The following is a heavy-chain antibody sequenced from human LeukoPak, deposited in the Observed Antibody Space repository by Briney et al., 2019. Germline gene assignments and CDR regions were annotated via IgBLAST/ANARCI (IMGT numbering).Heavy chain of an antibody. CDR1: GDSISSSGYY. Sequence: SETLSLTCTVSGDSISSSGYYWGWIRQPPGKGLEWIGYIYTSGSTNYNPSLKSRVTISVDTSKNQFSLKLSSVTAADTAVYYCARGQYQLQAYYMDVWGKGTTVTVSS. J-gene: IGHJ6*03. CDR2: IYTSGST. CDR3: ARGQYQLQAYYMDV. D-gene: IGHD2-2*01. V-gene: IGHV4-61*05.